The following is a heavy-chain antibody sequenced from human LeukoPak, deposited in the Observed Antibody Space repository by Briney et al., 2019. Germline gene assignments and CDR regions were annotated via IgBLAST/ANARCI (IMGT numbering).Heavy chain of an antibody. CDR1: GYTFTSYG. J-gene: IGHJ5*02. D-gene: IGHD6-13*01. CDR3: ARLGIAAAGTWYNWFDP. Sequence: ASVKVSCKASGYTFTSYGISWVRQAPGQGLEWMGWISAYNGNTNYAQKLQGRVTMTTDTSTSTAYMELRSLRSDDTAVYYCARLGIAAAGTWYNWFDPWGQGTLVTVSS. CDR2: ISAYNGNT. V-gene: IGHV1-18*01.